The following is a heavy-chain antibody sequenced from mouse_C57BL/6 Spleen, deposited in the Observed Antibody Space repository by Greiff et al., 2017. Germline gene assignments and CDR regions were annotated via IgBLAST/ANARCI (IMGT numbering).Heavy chain of an antibody. J-gene: IGHJ4*01. D-gene: IGHD1-1*01. Sequence: VQLQQSGAELVRPGASVKLSCKASGYTFTDYYINWVKQRPGQGLEWIARIYPGSGNTYYNEKFKGKATLTAEKSSSTAYMQLSSLTSEDSAVYFCARSGNGAMDYWGQGTSVTVSS. CDR2: IYPGSGNT. V-gene: IGHV1-76*01. CDR3: ARSGNGAMDY. CDR1: GYTFTDYY.